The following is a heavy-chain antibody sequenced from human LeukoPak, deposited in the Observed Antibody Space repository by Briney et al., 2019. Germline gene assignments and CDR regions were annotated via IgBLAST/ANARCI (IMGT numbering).Heavy chain of an antibody. J-gene: IGHJ4*02. V-gene: IGHV4-61*01. D-gene: IGHD3-3*01. CDR1: GGSVSSGSYY. Sequence: SETLSLTCTVSGGSVSSGSYYWSWIRQPPGKGLEWIGYIYYSGSTNHNPSLKSRVTISVDTSKNQFSLKLSSVTAADTAVYYCARHYDLWSGYNYWGQGLLVTVSS. CDR2: IYYSGST. CDR3: ARHYDLWSGYNY.